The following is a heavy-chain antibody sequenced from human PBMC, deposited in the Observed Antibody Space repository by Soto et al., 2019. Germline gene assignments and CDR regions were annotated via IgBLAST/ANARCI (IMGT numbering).Heavy chain of an antibody. CDR2: ISVYNGNT. V-gene: IGHV1-18*01. CDR1: GYTFTSYG. Sequence: QVQLVQSGAEVKKPGASVKVSCKASGYTFTSYGISWVRQAPGQGLEWMGWISVYNGNTNNAQKLQGRVTMTTDTSTSTAYMELRSMRSEASAVYYCARGGLNLWYSSGWYYWGQGTLVTVSS. D-gene: IGHD6-19*01. J-gene: IGHJ4*02. CDR3: ARGGLNLWYSSGWYY.